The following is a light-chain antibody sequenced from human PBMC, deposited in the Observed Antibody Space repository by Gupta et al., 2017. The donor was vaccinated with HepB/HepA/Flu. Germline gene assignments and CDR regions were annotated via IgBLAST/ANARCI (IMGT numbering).Light chain of an antibody. V-gene: IGKV3-15*01. Sequence: EIVITHSPATLSVSPGETVTLSCRASHSVNRHLSWYQQKPGQAPRLLIYGSSVRATGVPTRFSASGSETEFTLAINSLQSRDFAVYYCQQDSDWPLTFGGGTKVEI. CDR3: QQDSDWPLT. CDR2: GSS. J-gene: IGKJ4*01. CDR1: HSVNRH.